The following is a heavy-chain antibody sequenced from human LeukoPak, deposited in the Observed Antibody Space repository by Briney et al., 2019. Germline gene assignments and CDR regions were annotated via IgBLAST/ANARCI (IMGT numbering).Heavy chain of an antibody. CDR1: GGSISSGGYS. D-gene: IGHD3-22*01. CDR3: ARVTYYYDSSCYYLGWYFDL. Sequence: PSETLSLTCAVSGGSISSGGYSWSWIRQPPGKGLEWIGYIYHSGSTYYNPSLKSRVTISVDRSKNQFSLKLSSVTAADTAVYYCARVTYYYDSSCYYLGWYFDLWGRGTLVTVSS. CDR2: IYHSGST. V-gene: IGHV4-30-2*01. J-gene: IGHJ2*01.